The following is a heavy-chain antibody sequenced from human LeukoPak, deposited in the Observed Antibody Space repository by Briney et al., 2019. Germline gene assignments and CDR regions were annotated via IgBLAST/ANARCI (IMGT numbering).Heavy chain of an antibody. CDR1: GFTFSSYC. Sequence: GGSLRLSCAASGFTFSSYCMSWVRQAPGKGLEWVSGIGISGGSTYYADSVKGRFTISRDNSKNTLYLQMNSLRAEDTACYYCAKDHTSGSYYNLPDYWGQGTLVTVSS. CDR3: AKDHTSGSYYNLPDY. J-gene: IGHJ4*02. V-gene: IGHV3-23*01. CDR2: IGISGGST. D-gene: IGHD3-10*01.